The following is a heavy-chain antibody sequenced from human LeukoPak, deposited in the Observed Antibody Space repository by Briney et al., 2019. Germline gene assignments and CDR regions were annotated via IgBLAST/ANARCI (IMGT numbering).Heavy chain of an antibody. J-gene: IGHJ4*02. D-gene: IGHD5-12*01. CDR2: INPSGCGT. V-gene: IGHV1-46*01. CDR1: GNSY. Sequence: GASVNVSCKASGNSYIHWVRQAPGQGLAWMGMINPSGCGTNYAQKFQGRVTMTRGRSTSIVYMELSSLRSEDTAVYLCASGGYDWDAYDYWGQGTPVTVSS. CDR3: ASGGYDWDAYDY.